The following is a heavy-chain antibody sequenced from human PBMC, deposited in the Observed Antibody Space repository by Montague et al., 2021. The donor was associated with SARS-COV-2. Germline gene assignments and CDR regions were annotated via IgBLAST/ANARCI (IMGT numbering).Heavy chain of an antibody. D-gene: IGHD4-11*01. CDR2: ISYTGST. CDR1: GGSISTIVNF. V-gene: IGHV4-39*07. J-gene: IGHJ4*02. CDR3: ARSGDPGTTVTYLY. Sequence: SETLSLTCTFSGGSISTIVNFWGWIRQPPGKGLEWIGSISYTGSTYHNPSLKSRVTLSVDTSKNQFSLKLNSVTAADTAVYYWARSGDPGTTVTYLYWGQGTLVTVSS.